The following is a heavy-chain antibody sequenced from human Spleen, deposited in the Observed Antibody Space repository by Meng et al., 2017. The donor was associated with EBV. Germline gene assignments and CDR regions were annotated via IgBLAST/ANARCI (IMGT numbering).Heavy chain of an antibody. V-gene: IGHV1-18*01. CDR1: GYSFIDYH. D-gene: IGHD4-17*01. J-gene: IGHJ6*02. Sequence: VKDLGPSGKVPCKTPGYSFIDYHIWWVRQARGQGLEWMGWSAAYNGNPKYAQKFQDRVTMTTDTSTTTAYMELRSLTSDDTAVYYCARDYGRGWTLYYYYGMDVWGQGTTVTVSS. CDR3: ARDYGRGWTLYYYYGMDV. CDR2: SAAYNGNP.